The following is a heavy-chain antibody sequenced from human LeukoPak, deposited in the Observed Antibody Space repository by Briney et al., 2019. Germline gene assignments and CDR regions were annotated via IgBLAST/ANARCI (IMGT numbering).Heavy chain of an antibody. CDR2: ISAYNGNT. CDR3: ARVGTNIAAAGTRDPAFDY. CDR1: GYTFTSYG. V-gene: IGHV1-18*01. J-gene: IGHJ4*02. Sequence: ASVKVSCKASGYTFTSYGISWVRQAPGQGLEWMGWISAYNGNTNYAQKLQGRVTMTTDTSTSTAYMELRSLRADDTAVYYCARVGTNIAAAGTRDPAFDYWGQGTLVTVSS. D-gene: IGHD6-13*01.